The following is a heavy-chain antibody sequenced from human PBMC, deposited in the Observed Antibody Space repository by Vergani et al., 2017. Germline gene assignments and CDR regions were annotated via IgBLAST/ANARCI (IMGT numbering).Heavy chain of an antibody. CDR3: ARAFLWNYFDY. CDR2: ISYDGSNK. D-gene: IGHD1-1*01. J-gene: IGHJ4*02. CDR1: GFTFSSYA. Sequence: QVQLVESGGGVVQPGRSLRLSCAASGFTFSSYAMHWVRQAPGKGLEWVAVISYDGSNKYYADSVKGRFTISRDNSKNTLYLQMNSLRAEDTAVYYCARAFLWNYFDYWGQGTLVTVSS. V-gene: IGHV3-30-3*01.